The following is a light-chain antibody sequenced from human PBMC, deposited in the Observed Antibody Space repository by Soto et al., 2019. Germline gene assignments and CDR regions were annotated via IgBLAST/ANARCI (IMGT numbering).Light chain of an antibody. V-gene: IGKV3-11*01. J-gene: IGKJ4*01. CDR2: DAS. CDR1: QSVRSY. Sequence: ESVLTQSPATLSLSPGERATLSCRASQSVRSYLAWYQQKPGQAPRLLIYDASHRATGIPARFSGSGSGTDFTLTISSLEPEDFAVYYCQQRSNWPPTFGGGTKVEIK. CDR3: QQRSNWPPT.